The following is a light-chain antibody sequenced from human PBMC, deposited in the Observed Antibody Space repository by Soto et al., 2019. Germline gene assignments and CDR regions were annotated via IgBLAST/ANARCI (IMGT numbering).Light chain of an antibody. Sequence: EIVLTQSPATLSLSPGERATLSCRASQSVSSYLAWYQQKPGQAPRLLIYDASNRATGIPARFSGSGSGTEFTLTISSLEPEDFAIYYCQHRSTWPLTFGG. CDR1: QSVSSY. J-gene: IGKJ4*01. V-gene: IGKV3-11*01. CDR3: QHRSTWPLT. CDR2: DAS.